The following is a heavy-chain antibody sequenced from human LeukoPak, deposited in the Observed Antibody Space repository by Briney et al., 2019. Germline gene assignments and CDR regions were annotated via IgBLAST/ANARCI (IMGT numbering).Heavy chain of an antibody. D-gene: IGHD3-22*01. Sequence: GGSLRLSCAASGFTFSSYSMNWVRQAPGKGLERVSSINSSSSYIYYADSVKGRFTISRDNAKNSLYLQMNSLRAEDTAVYYCARDPRNYYDSSGYYTTGNAFDIWGQGTMVTVSS. CDR3: ARDPRNYYDSSGYYTTGNAFDI. J-gene: IGHJ3*02. CDR1: GFTFSSYS. V-gene: IGHV3-21*01. CDR2: INSSSSYI.